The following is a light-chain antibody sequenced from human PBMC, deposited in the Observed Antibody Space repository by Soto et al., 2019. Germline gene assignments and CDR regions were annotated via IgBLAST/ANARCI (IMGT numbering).Light chain of an antibody. CDR3: QQYNSWPPTWT. Sequence: EIGMSQSPATLSVSPGESATLTCRASQSVTNNLAWYQQKPGQAPRLLLYGASTRATRFPARLSGSGSGTEFTLTISSLQSEDFAVYYCQQYNSWPPTWTFGQGTKVDIK. CDR2: GAS. CDR1: QSVTNN. J-gene: IGKJ1*01. V-gene: IGKV3-15*01.